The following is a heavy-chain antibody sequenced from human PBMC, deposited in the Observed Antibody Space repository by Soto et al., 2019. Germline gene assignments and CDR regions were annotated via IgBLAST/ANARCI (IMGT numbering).Heavy chain of an antibody. J-gene: IGHJ6*02. CDR2: IYSNEDT. Sequence: PSETLSLTCTVSGGSVSSNDYSWGWTRQSPGKGLEWIGTIYSNEDTHYNPSLLSRVTISVDTSMSEFSLRLRSVTAADTAVYYCARPLYSYGPMDVWGQGTTVT. D-gene: IGHD5-18*01. CDR1: GGSVSSNDYS. CDR3: ARPLYSYGPMDV. V-gene: IGHV4-39*07.